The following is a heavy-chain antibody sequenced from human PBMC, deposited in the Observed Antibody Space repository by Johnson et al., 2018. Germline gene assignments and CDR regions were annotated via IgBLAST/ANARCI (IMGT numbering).Heavy chain of an antibody. J-gene: IGHJ5*02. D-gene: IGHD1-14*01. V-gene: IGHV4-4*07. Sequence: VQLQESGSGLVKPSETLSLTCTVSGGSISNYFWSWIRQPAGKGLEWIGHMQTSGSTNYNPSLKSRVTMAVDTSKNQFSLKLSSVTAADTAVYFWAREANRYVNWFDPWGQGTLVTVSS. CDR2: MQTSGST. CDR1: GGSISNYF. CDR3: AREANRYVNWFDP.